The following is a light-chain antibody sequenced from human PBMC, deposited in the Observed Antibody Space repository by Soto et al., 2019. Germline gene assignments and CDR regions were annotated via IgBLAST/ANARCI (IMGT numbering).Light chain of an antibody. CDR3: CSYAGSRTFV. Sequence: QSALTQPASVSGSPEQSITISCTGTSSDVGAYNRVSWYQQHPGKSPRLIIYEDSTRPSGISPRFSGSKSDNTASLTISGLRAEYEAHYNCCSYAGSRTFVFGGGTKLTVL. V-gene: IGLV2-23*01. J-gene: IGLJ3*02. CDR1: SSDVGAYNR. CDR2: EDS.